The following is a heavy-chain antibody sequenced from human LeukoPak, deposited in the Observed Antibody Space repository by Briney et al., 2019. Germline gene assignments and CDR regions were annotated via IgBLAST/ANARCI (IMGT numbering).Heavy chain of an antibody. CDR2: ISSGGSTI. J-gene: IGHJ5*02. V-gene: IGHV3-48*03. D-gene: IGHD3-9*01. CDR3: ARLQTYYDILTGPGRRP. CDR1: GFTFSSYD. Sequence: AVTLRLSCAASGFTFSSYDMNWVRPAQGKGREGVSYISSGGSTIYYADSVKGRFTIARDNAKNSLYLQMNSLRAEDTAVYYCARLQTYYDILTGPGRRPGGQGPLVTVSS.